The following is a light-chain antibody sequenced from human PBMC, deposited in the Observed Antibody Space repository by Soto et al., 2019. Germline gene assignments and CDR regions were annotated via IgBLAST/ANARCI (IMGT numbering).Light chain of an antibody. CDR2: DAS. V-gene: IGKV3D-20*01. Sequence: EVVLTQSPATLSLSPGARATLSCGASQSVSSTSLAWYQQKPGLAPRLLIYDASRRATGIPDRFSGSGSGTDFTLTISRLEPEDFAVYYCQQYDTSPLTFGGGTKVEFK. J-gene: IGKJ4*01. CDR3: QQYDTSPLT. CDR1: QSVSSTS.